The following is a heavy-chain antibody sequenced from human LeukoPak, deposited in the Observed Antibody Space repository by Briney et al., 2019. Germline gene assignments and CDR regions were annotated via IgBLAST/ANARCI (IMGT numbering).Heavy chain of an antibody. Sequence: SESLSLTCTVSGGSISTYYWNWIRQPPGKGLEWIGYIYYSGSTNYNPSLKSRVTISVDTSKNHFSLKLSSVTAADTAVYYCARAPGGNAGNFQHWGQGTLVTVSS. CDR1: GGSISTYY. J-gene: IGHJ1*01. CDR3: ARAPGGNAGNFQH. V-gene: IGHV4-59*01. CDR2: IYYSGST. D-gene: IGHD4-23*01.